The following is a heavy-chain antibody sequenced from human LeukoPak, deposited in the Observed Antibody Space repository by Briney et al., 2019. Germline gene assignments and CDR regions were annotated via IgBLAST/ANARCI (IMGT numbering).Heavy chain of an antibody. J-gene: IGHJ4*02. CDR1: GHSFTSYW. V-gene: IGHV5-10-1*01. CDR3: ARHSGGYDLDY. D-gene: IGHD5-12*01. Sequence: GESLKISCKGSGHSFTSYWITWVRQVPGKGLEYMGRIDPSDSYTQYSPSSQGHVTISADKSISTAYLQWSSLRASDTAMYYCARHSGGYDLDYWGQGTLVTVSS. CDR2: IDPSDSYT.